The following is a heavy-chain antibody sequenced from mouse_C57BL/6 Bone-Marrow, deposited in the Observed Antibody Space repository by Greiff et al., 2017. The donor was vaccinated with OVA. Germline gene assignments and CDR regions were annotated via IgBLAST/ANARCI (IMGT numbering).Heavy chain of an antibody. CDR1: GYTFTSYW. CDR3: AEYYDSRYYYALDY. CDR2: INPSNGGT. Sequence: QVQLQQPGTELVKPGASVKLSCKASGYTFTSYWMHWVKQRPGQGLEWIGNINPSNGGTDYNEQFKGKATLTVDKSSSTAYMQLSSLTSEDSAVYESAEYYDSRYYYALDYWGQGTTVTVSS. V-gene: IGHV1-53*01. D-gene: IGHD1-1*01. J-gene: IGHJ4*01.